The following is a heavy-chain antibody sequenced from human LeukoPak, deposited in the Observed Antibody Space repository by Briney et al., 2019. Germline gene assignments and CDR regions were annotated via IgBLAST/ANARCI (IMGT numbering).Heavy chain of an antibody. CDR1: GYTFTSYD. D-gene: IGHD6-13*01. CDR2: MNPNSGNT. J-gene: IGHJ4*02. Sequence: ASVKVSCKASGYTFTSYDINWVRQATGQGHEWMGWMNPNSGNTGYAQKFQGRVTMTRNTSISTAYMELSSLRSEDTAVYYCARSLAAAGFGLDYWGQGTLVTVSS. V-gene: IGHV1-8*01. CDR3: ARSLAAAGFGLDY.